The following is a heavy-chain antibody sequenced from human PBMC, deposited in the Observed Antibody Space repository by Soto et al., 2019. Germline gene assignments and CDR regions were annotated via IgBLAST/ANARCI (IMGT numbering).Heavy chain of an antibody. D-gene: IGHD5-18*01. CDR1: GGSISSRSYY. Sequence: SETLSLTCTVSGGSISSRSYYWGWIRQPPGKGLEWIGSIYYSGSTYYNPSLKSRVTISVDTSKNQFSLKLSSVTAADTAVYYCAADGYSYGNDYWGQGTLVTVSS. CDR2: IYYSGST. V-gene: IGHV4-39*01. J-gene: IGHJ4*02. CDR3: AADGYSYGNDY.